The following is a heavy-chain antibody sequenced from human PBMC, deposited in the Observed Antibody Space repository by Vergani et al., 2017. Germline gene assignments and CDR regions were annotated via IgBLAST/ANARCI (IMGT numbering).Heavy chain of an antibody. J-gene: IGHJ4*02. V-gene: IGHV4-61*01. CDR3: ARVSYDSSGYYTESIIDY. CDR1: GGSVSSGSYY. Sequence: QVQLQESGPGLVKPSETLSLTCTVSGGSVSSGSYYWSWIRQPPGKGLEWIGYIYYSGSTNYNPSLKSRVTISVDTSKNQFSLKLSSVTAADTAVYYCARVSYDSSGYYTESIIDYWGQGTLVTVSS. CDR2: IYYSGST. D-gene: IGHD3-22*01.